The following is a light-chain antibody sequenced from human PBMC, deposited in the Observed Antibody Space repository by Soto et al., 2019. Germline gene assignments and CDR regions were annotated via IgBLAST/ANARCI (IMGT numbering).Light chain of an antibody. CDR1: QSISSW. J-gene: IGKJ2*01. Sequence: EIQMTQSPSTLSASVGDRVTITCRASQSISSWLAWYQQKPGKAPNLLIYKASTLGSGVPSRFSGGGSGTEFTLTISSLQPDDFATYYCQQHSSSSPYTVGQGTKLEIK. CDR3: QQHSSSSPYT. V-gene: IGKV1-5*03. CDR2: KAS.